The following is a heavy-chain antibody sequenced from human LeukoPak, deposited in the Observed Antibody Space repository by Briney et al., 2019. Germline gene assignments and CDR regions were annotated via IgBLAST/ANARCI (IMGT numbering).Heavy chain of an antibody. CDR1: GFTFSSYS. J-gene: IGHJ3*02. CDR3: ANNVVAGMVDAFDI. V-gene: IGHV3-21*01. CDR2: ISSSSSYI. Sequence: PGGSLRLSCVASGFTFSSYSMNWVRQAPGKGLEWVSSISSSSSYIYYADSVKGRFTISRDNAKNSLYLQMNSLRAEDTAVYYCANNVVAGMVDAFDIWGQGTMVTVSS. D-gene: IGHD6-19*01.